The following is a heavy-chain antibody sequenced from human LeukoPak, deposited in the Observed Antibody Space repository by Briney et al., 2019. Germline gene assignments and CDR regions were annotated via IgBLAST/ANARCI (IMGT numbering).Heavy chain of an antibody. V-gene: IGHV1-18*04. CDR3: ARDEGGSGWRFDY. D-gene: IGHD6-19*01. J-gene: IGHJ4*02. CDR2: ISGYSGNT. Sequence: ASVKVSCKASGYTFTNYGISWVRQAPGQGLEWIGWISGYSGNTNYAQKFQGRVTMTTDTSTSTAYMDLRSLRSDDTAVYYCARDEGGSGWRFDYWGQGTLVTVSS. CDR1: GYTFTNYG.